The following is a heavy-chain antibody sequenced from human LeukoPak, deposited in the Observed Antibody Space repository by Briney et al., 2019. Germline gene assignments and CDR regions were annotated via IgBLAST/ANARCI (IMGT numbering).Heavy chain of an antibody. CDR2: SRSGGIDK. CDR3: TKDSNWSQDS. J-gene: IGHJ4*02. CDR1: GFTFRSFG. Sequence: GGSLRLSCTSSGFTFRSFGMHWIRQAPGKGLEWVAFSRSGGIDKFYADSVKGRFTVFKDNSKSTLSLQLNNLRPEDTGLYYCTKDSNWSQDSWGQGTLVIVSS. D-gene: IGHD3-3*01. V-gene: IGHV3-30*02.